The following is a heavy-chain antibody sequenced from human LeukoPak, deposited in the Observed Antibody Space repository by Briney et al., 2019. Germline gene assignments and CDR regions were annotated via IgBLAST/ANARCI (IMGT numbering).Heavy chain of an antibody. V-gene: IGHV4-38-2*02. CDR1: GYSISSGYF. D-gene: IGHD7-27*01. Sequence: NPSETPSLTCSVSGYSISSGYFRGWVRQPPGKRPEWIATTHHSGATYYNPSLKSRVTLSVDMSKNQVSLKLTSVTAADTAVYYCTREVWGSTFPDYWGQGTLVTVSS. J-gene: IGHJ4*02. CDR3: TREVWGSTFPDY. CDR2: THHSGAT.